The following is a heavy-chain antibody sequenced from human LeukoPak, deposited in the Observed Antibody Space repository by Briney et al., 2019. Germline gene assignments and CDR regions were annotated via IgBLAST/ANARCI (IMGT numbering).Heavy chain of an antibody. CDR2: VNRRGST. CDR1: GGSLCDYY. J-gene: IGHJ3*02. CDR3: AREIVMARGAFYI. D-gene: IGHD3-22*01. V-gene: IGHV4-34*01. Sequence: PSETLSLTCAVYGGSLCDYYWRWLRQPPGKGLEWIGEVNRRGSTNYNPSLKSRVTIPVDTSKNQFYLKRRSVTAADTAVYYCAREIVMARGAFYIWGQGTMVTVSS.